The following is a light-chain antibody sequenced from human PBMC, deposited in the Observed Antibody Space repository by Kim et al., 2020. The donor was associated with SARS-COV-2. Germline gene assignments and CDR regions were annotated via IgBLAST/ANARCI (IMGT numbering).Light chain of an antibody. V-gene: IGLV2-14*03. CDR3: SSYRTTNTWV. CDR1: SSDVGYYNY. Sequence: GQLVTSACTWRSSDVGYYNYVSWYQHSPGKAPKRMVFDVSERPSGVSSRFSGSKSGYTASLTISGLQAEDEADYYCSSYRTTNTWVFGGGTQLTVL. CDR2: DVS. J-gene: IGLJ3*02.